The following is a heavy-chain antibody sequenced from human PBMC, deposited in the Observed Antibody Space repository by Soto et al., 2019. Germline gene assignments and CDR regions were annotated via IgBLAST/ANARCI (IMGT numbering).Heavy chain of an antibody. CDR3: AFSVKETFIGGIYYNGMAV. Sequence: QVQLVQSGAEVKKPGSSVKVSCKASGGTFSNYAFSWVRQAPGQGLEWLGGIMPIFGRPDYAQKFRDRDKLSQSESTSSAHMELSGLRFESTAVYYCAFSVKETFIGGIYYNGMAVWGQGSKVSFCS. D-gene: IGHD3-16*02. J-gene: IGHJ6*02. V-gene: IGHV1-69*05. CDR2: IMPIFGRP. CDR1: GGTFSNYA.